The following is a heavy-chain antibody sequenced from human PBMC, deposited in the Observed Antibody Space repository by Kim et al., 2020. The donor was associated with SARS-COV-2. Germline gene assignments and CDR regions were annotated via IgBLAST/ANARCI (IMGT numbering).Heavy chain of an antibody. Sequence: GGSLRLSCAASGFTFSSYWMSWVRQAPGKGLEWVANIKQDGSENYYVDSVKGRFTISRDNAKNSLYLQMNSLRAEGTAVYYCAREAGLLWFGAPTESNWFAPWGQGTLVTVSS. J-gene: IGHJ5*02. CDR3: AREAGLLWFGAPTESNWFAP. CDR2: IKQDGSEN. V-gene: IGHV3-7*03. D-gene: IGHD3-10*01. CDR1: GFTFSSYW.